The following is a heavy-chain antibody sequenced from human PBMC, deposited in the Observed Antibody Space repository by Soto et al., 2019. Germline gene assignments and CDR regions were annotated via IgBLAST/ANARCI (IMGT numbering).Heavy chain of an antibody. CDR1: GGTFSSYA. CDR3: AKNPENYYYGMDV. CDR2: IIPIFGTA. J-gene: IGHJ6*02. Sequence: QVQLVQSGAEVKKPGSSVKVSCKASGGTFSSYAISWVRQAPGQGLEWMGGIIPIFGTADYAQKFQGRVTITXDXTTSTAYGELSSLRSEDTAVYYCAKNPENYYYGMDVWGQGTTVTVSS. V-gene: IGHV1-69*05.